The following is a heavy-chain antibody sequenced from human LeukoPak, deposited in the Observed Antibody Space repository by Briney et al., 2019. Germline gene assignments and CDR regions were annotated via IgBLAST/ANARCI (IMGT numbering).Heavy chain of an antibody. D-gene: IGHD3-22*01. V-gene: IGHV1-18*01. CDR2: ISAYNGNT. Sequence: ASVKVSCKASGGTFSSYAISWVRQAPGQGLEWMGWISAYNGNTNYAQKLQGRVTMTTDTSTSTAYMELRSLRSDDTAVYYCARLLRRDSSGYDAFDIWGQGTMVTVSS. CDR1: GGTFSSYA. CDR3: ARLLRRDSSGYDAFDI. J-gene: IGHJ3*02.